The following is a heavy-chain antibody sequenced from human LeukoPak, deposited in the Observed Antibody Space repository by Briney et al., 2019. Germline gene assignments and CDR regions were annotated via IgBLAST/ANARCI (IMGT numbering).Heavy chain of an antibody. J-gene: IGHJ4*02. Sequence: SETLSLTCTVSGGSISSYYWTWIRQPPGKGLEWIGYIYNSGSANYNPSLQSRVTILIDTSKEQFSLKVSSVTAADTAVYYCAREAAVGTGGFDYWGQGTLVTVSS. V-gene: IGHV4-59*01. CDR2: IYNSGSA. CDR1: GGSISSYY. D-gene: IGHD6-13*01. CDR3: AREAAVGTGGFDY.